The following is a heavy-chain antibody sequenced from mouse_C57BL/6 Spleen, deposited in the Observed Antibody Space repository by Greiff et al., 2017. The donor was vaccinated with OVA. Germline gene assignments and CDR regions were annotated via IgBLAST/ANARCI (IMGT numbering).Heavy chain of an antibody. CDR2: ISSGSRTI. V-gene: IGHV5-17*01. CDR1: GFTFSDYG. CDR3: ARDWDLFDY. Sequence: EVKLVESGGGLVKPGGSLKLSCAASGFTFSDYGMHWVRQAPEKGLEWVAYISSGSRTIYYADTVKGRFTIARDNAKNTLFLQMTSLRSEDTAMYYCARDWDLFDYWGQGTTLTVSS. D-gene: IGHD4-1*01. J-gene: IGHJ2*01.